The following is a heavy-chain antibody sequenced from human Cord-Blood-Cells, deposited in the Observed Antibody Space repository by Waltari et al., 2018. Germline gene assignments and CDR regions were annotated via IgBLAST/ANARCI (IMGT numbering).Heavy chain of an antibody. D-gene: IGHD2-2*01. V-gene: IGHV4-34*01. CDR2: INHSGST. CDR1: GGSFSGYY. CDR3: ARGTGRRRVVPAAMLGASGQNWFDP. Sequence: QVQLQQWGAGLLKPSETLSLTCAVYGGSFSGYYWSWIRQPPGKGLEWIGEINHSGSTNYNPSLKSRVTISVDTSKNQFSLKLSSVTAADTAVYYCARGTGRRRVVPAAMLGASGQNWFDPWGQGTLVTVSS. J-gene: IGHJ5*02.